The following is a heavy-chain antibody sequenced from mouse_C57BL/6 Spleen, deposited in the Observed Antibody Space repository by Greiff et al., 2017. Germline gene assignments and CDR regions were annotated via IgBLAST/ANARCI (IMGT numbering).Heavy chain of an antibody. J-gene: IGHJ2*01. CDR2: IHPNSGST. D-gene: IGHD1-1*01. V-gene: IGHV1-64*01. CDR3: ARHYYGSREDYFDY. CDR1: GYTFTSYW. Sequence: QVQLKQPGAELVKPGASVKLSCKASGYTFTSYWMHWVKQRPGQGLEWIGMIHPNSGSTNYNEKFKSKATLTVDKSSSTAYMQLSSLTSEDSAVYYCARHYYGSREDYFDYWGQGTTLTVSS.